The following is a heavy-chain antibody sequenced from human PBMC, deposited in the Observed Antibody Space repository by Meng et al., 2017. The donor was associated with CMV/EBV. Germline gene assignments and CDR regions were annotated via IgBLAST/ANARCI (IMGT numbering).Heavy chain of an antibody. D-gene: IGHD3-10*01. CDR2: INHSGST. CDR3: ARESMVRGED. V-gene: IGHV4-34*01. J-gene: IGHJ4*02. Sequence: QGQLQQWGAGLLQPSETLSLTCAVYGGSFSGYYWSWIRQPPGKGLEWIGEINHSGSTNYNPSLKSRVTISVDTSKNQFSLKLSSVTAADTAVYYCARESMVRGEDWGQGTLVTVSS. CDR1: GGSFSGYY.